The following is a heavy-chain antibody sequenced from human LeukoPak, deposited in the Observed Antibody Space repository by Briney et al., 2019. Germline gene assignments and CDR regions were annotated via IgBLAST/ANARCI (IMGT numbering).Heavy chain of an antibody. V-gene: IGHV3-23*01. J-gene: IGHJ4*02. CDR1: GFTFSGYA. CDR3: AKGAGYSYGYRCLFDD. D-gene: IGHD5-18*01. Sequence: GGSLRLSCAASGFTFSGYAMSWVRQAPGKWLEWVSGISGSGGSTYYADSVKGRFTISRDNSKNTLYLQMNSLRAEDTAVYYCAKGAGYSYGYRCLFDDWGQGTLVTVSS. CDR2: ISGSGGST.